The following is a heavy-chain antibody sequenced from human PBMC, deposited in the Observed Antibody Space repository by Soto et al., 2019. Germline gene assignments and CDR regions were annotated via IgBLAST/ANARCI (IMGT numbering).Heavy chain of an antibody. CDR1: GYSFTTYW. D-gene: IGHD6-13*01. J-gene: IGHJ2*01. V-gene: IGHV5-51*03. CDR2: LYPGDSDT. CDR3: ARRGSSSRSDYWYFDL. Sequence: EVQLVQSGAEVKKPGESLKISCQGSGYSFTTYWIAWVRQMSGKGLEWMGILYPGDSDTTYSPSFQGQVTFSTDKSISTANLQWSSMKSSDTAIYYCARRGSSSRSDYWYFDLWGRGTLVTVSS.